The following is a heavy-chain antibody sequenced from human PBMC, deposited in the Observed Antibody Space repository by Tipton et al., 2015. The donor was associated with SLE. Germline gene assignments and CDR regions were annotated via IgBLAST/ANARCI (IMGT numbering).Heavy chain of an antibody. Sequence: SLRLSCAASGFTFDDYAMHWVRQAPGKGLEWVSGISWNSGSIGYADSVKGRFTISRDNAKNSLYLQMNSLRAEDTALYYCAKDKGIAEHYYDSGMDVWGQGTTVTVSS. V-gene: IGHV3-9*01. CDR3: AKDKGIAEHYYDSGMDV. D-gene: IGHD6-13*01. CDR2: ISWNSGSI. CDR1: GFTFDDYA. J-gene: IGHJ6*02.